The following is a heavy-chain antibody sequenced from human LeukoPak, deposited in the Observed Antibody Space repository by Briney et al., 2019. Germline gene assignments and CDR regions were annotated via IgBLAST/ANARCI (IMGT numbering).Heavy chain of an antibody. J-gene: IGHJ6*03. CDR2: IYTSGST. CDR3: ARDHSYDFWSGSQDYYYYMDV. Sequence: PSETLSLTCTVSGGSISSGSYYWSWIRQPAGKGLEWIGRIYTSGSTNYNPSLKSRVTISVDTSKNQFSLKLSSVTAADTAVYYCARDHSYDFWSGSQDYYYYMDVWGKGTTVTVSS. D-gene: IGHD3-3*01. CDR1: GGSISSGSYY. V-gene: IGHV4-61*02.